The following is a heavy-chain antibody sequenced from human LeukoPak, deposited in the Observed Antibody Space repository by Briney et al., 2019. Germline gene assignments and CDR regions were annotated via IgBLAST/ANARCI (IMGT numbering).Heavy chain of an antibody. J-gene: IGHJ3*02. CDR3: AKSFTLLGAFDI. D-gene: IGHD2/OR15-2a*01. CDR1: GFTFSSYG. V-gene: IGHV3-30*18. Sequence: GGSLRLSCAASGFTFSSYGMHWVRQAPGKGLEWVAVISYDGSNKYYADSVKGRFTISRDNSKNTLYLQMNSLRAEDTAVYYCAKSFTLLGAFDIWGQGTMVTVSS. CDR2: ISYDGSNK.